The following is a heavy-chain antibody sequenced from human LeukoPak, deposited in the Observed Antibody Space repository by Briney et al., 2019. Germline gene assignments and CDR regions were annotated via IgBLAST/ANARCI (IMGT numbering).Heavy chain of an antibody. J-gene: IGHJ6*02. CDR3: ASLVTAMVTGYYGMDV. D-gene: IGHD5-18*01. Sequence: ASVKVSCKASGYTFTSYYMHWVRQAPGQGLEWMGIINPSGGSTSYAQKFQGRVTMTRDTSTSTVYMELSSLRSEDTAVYYCASLVTAMVTGYYGMDVWGQGTTVTVSS. CDR1: GYTFTSYY. CDR2: INPSGGST. V-gene: IGHV1-46*01.